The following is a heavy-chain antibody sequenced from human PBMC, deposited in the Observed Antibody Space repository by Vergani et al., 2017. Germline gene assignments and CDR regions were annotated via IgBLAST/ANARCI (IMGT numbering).Heavy chain of an antibody. CDR1: GYTFTGYY. V-gene: IGHV1-2*02. D-gene: IGHD4-17*01. CDR3: ASSYGDYAVIDY. CDR2: INPNSGGT. Sequence: QVQLVQSGAEVKKPGASVKVSCKASGYTFTGYYMHWVRQAPGQGLEWMGWINPNSGGTNYAQKFQGRVTMTRDKSISTAYMELSSVTAADTAVYYCASSYGDYAVIDYWGQGTLVTVSS. J-gene: IGHJ4*02.